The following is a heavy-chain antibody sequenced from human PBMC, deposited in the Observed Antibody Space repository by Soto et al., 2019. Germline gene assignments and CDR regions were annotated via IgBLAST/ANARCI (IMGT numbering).Heavy chain of an antibody. CDR3: VRSKTGELSPIGN. Sequence: SEPHCHPKTVAGGTRGDGGCHRSWNQQPPQKGLEWIGYIYYSGNTKYNPSLKSRVTISVDTSKNQFSLKLSSVTAADTAVYYCVRSKTGELSPIGNWGQGTPVTVSS. CDR2: IYYSGNT. V-gene: IGHV4-61*08. J-gene: IGHJ4*02. D-gene: IGHD3-16*02. CDR1: GGTRGDGGCH.